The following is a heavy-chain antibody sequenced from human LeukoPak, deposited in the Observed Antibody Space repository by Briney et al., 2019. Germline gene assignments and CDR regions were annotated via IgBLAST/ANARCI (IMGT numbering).Heavy chain of an antibody. J-gene: IGHJ4*02. CDR1: GGSMRNYY. V-gene: IGHV4-59*01. D-gene: IGHD3-22*01. CDR2: MFYSGST. CDR3: ARGRYYYDSTGLPHFAS. Sequence: PSETLSLTCTVSGGSMRNYYWSWIRQPPGKGLEWIGYMFYSGSTNYNPSLKCRVTISLDTSKNQFSLKLSSVTAADTAVYYCARGRYYYDSTGLPHFASWGQGTLVTVSS.